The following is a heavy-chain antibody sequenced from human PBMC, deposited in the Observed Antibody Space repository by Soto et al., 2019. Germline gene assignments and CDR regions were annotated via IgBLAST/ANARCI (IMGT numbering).Heavy chain of an antibody. CDR1: GGSMSGYY. CDR3: ARSGHSFGGVV. J-gene: IGHJ4*02. Sequence: PSETLSLTCTVSGGSMSGYYCSWIRQPPGKGLEYIGYIFYTGSTSYNASLTSRVAISLDTPNNQISLKLKSVTAADTAVYYCARSGHSFGGVVWGQGVLVTAPQ. CDR2: IFYTGST. V-gene: IGHV4-59*01. D-gene: IGHD3-16*01.